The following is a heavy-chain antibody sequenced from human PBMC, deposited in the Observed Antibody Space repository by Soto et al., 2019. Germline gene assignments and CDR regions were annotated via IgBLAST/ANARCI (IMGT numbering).Heavy chain of an antibody. J-gene: IGHJ1*01. V-gene: IGHV3-74*01. CDR3: AIQDCTNDVCLEGAVTVGGALES. CDR1: GFTFRKFW. CDR2: ISSDGTTT. D-gene: IGHD2-8*01. Sequence: EVQLVQSGGGLAQPGKSLRLSCAASGFTFRKFWMHWVRQVPGKGPVWVSYISSDGTTTDYADSVKGRFTISRDNAKETLDLKMDSLRAEHKAVYYCAIQDCTNDVCLEGAVTVGGALESWGQGTLVTVSS.